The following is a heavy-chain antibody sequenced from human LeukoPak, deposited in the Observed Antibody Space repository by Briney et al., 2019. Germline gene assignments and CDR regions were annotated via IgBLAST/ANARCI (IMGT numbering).Heavy chain of an antibody. V-gene: IGHV4-39*01. D-gene: IGHD6-19*01. J-gene: IGHJ4*02. CDR3: ARHPRWYSSGWLYYFDS. CDR2: IYYSGST. CDR1: GGSISSSSYY. Sequence: SETLSLTCTVSGGSISSSSYYWGWIRQPPGTGLEWIGSIYYSGSTYYNPSLKSRVTISVDTSKNQFSLKLRFVTAADTAVYYCARHPRWYSSGWLYYFDSWGQGTLVTVSS.